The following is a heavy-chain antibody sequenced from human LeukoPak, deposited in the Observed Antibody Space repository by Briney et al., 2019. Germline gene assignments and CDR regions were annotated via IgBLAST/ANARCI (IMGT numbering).Heavy chain of an antibody. J-gene: IGHJ6*03. D-gene: IGHD3-3*01. CDR3: AWSGYPYYYMDV. V-gene: IGHV1-69*13. CDR1: GGTFSSYA. Sequence: SVKVSCKASGGTFSSYAISWVRQAPGQGLEWLGGIIPIFGTANYAQKFQGRVTITADESTSTAYMELSSLRSEDTAVYYCAWSGYPYYYMDVWGKGTTVTVSS. CDR2: IIPIFGTA.